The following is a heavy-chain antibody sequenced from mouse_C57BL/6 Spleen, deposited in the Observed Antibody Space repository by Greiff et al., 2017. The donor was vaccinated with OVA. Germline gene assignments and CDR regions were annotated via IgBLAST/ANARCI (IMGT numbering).Heavy chain of an antibody. CDR3: ARSALITTGYAMDY. D-gene: IGHD1-1*01. CDR1: GYAFSSYW. Sequence: QVQLQQSGAELVKPGASVKISCKASGYAFSSYWMNWVKQRPGKGLEWIGQIYPGDGDTNYNGKFKGKATLTADKSSSTAYMQLSSLTSKDSAVYCCARSALITTGYAMDYWGQGTSVTVSS. V-gene: IGHV1-80*01. J-gene: IGHJ4*01. CDR2: IYPGDGDT.